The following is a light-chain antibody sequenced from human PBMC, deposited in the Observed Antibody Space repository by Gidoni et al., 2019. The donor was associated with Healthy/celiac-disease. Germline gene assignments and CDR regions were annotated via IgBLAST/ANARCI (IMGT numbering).Light chain of an antibody. J-gene: IGKJ2*01. CDR3: QQYDNRPPMYT. Sequence: IQMPQSPSSLSASVGDRVTITCQASQDISTYLNWYQQKPGKAPKLLIYDESNLETGVPSRFSGSGSGTDFTFTISSLQPEDIATYYCQQYDNRPPMYTFGQGTKLEIK. V-gene: IGKV1-33*01. CDR1: QDISTY. CDR2: DES.